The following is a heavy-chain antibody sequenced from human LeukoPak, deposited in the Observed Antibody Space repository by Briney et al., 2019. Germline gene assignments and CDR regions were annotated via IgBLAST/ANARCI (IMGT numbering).Heavy chain of an antibody. CDR1: GGSISSSGYY. Sequence: SETLPLTCTVSGGSISSSGYYWGWIRQPPGKGLEWIASIYYSGTTYYNPSLKSRVTISVDTSKNQLSLKLSSLTAADTAVYYGARHEYSGSYYGLSWFDPWGQGTLVTVSS. J-gene: IGHJ5*02. V-gene: IGHV4-39*01. CDR3: ARHEYSGSYYGLSWFDP. CDR2: IYYSGTT. D-gene: IGHD1-26*01.